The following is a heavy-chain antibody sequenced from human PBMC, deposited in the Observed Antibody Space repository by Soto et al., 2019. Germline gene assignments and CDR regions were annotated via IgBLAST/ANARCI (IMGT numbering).Heavy chain of an antibody. Sequence: QPGGSLRLSCAASGFFFNTYAVHWVRQAPGKGLEWVAVISNDETKKYFADSVKGRVSISRDSSKNTVYLQMDSLRAEDTAVYYCARSIAVAGLDYWGPGTLVTVS. D-gene: IGHD6-19*01. J-gene: IGHJ4*02. V-gene: IGHV3-30-3*01. CDR2: ISNDETKK. CDR1: GFFFNTYA. CDR3: ARSIAVAGLDY.